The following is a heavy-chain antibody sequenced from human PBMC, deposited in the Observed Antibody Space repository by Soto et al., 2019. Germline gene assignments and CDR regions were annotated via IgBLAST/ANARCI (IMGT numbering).Heavy chain of an antibody. CDR3: ARDYYDSSGYPYFDY. V-gene: IGHV3-23*01. CDR1: GFTFSSYA. D-gene: IGHD3-22*01. CDR2: ISGSGGST. J-gene: IGHJ4*02. Sequence: GGSLRLSCAASGFTFSSYAMSWVRQAPGKGLEWVSAISGSGGSTYYADSVKGRFTISRDNSKNTLYLQMNSLRAEDTAVYYCARDYYDSSGYPYFDYWGQGTLVTVSS.